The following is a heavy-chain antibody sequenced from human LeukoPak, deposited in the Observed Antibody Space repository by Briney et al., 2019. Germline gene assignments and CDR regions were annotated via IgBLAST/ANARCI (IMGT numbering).Heavy chain of an antibody. D-gene: IGHD3-10*01. CDR2: ISSSSSTI. Sequence: GGSLRLSCAASGFTFSSYRMNWVRQAPGKGLEWVSYISSSSSTIYYADSVKGRFTISRDNAKNSLYLQMNSLRDEDTAVYYCARGNYYGSGTFDYWGQGTLVTVSS. CDR3: ARGNYYGSGTFDY. V-gene: IGHV3-48*02. CDR1: GFTFSSYR. J-gene: IGHJ4*02.